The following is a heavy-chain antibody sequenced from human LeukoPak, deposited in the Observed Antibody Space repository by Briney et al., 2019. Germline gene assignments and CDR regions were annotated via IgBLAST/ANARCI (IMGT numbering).Heavy chain of an antibody. D-gene: IGHD4-17*01. J-gene: IGHJ2*01. CDR3: ATLYGDYNWYFDL. CDR2: ISASGGTT. Sequence: PGGSLRLSCTSSQVTFNRYVMAWVRQAPGKGLEWVSTISASGGTTYYADSVQGRFTISRDNSKNTLYLQMNSLRAEDTAVYYCATLYGDYNWYFDLWGRGTLVTVSS. CDR1: QVTFNRYV. V-gene: IGHV3-23*01.